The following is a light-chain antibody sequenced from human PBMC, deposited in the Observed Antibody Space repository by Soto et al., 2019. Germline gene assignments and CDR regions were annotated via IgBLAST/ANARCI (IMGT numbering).Light chain of an antibody. Sequence: DIVLTQSPGTLSLSPGERATLSCRASQSVSSSYLAWYQQKPGQAPRLLIYGASSRATGIPDRFSGSGSGTDFTLTISRLEPEDFAVYYCQQYGSSPGGTFGQGTKVDI. CDR3: QQYGSSPGGT. CDR2: GAS. CDR1: QSVSSSY. J-gene: IGKJ1*01. V-gene: IGKV3-20*01.